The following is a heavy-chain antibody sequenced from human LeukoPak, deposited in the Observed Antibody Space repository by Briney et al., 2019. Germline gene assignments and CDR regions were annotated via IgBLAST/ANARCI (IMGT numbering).Heavy chain of an antibody. V-gene: IGHV3-7*01. Sequence: GGSLRLSCEASGFTFSSHRMSWVRQAPGKGLEWVANIKQDGSEKYYVDSVKGRFTISRDNAKNSLYLQMSILRAADTAVYYCARVRIAVAVSAFDIWGQGTMVTASS. D-gene: IGHD6-19*01. CDR1: GFTFSSHR. J-gene: IGHJ3*02. CDR2: IKQDGSEK. CDR3: ARVRIAVAVSAFDI.